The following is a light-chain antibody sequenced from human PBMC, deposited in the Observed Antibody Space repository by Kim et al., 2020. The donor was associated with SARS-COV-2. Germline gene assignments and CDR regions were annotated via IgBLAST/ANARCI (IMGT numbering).Light chain of an antibody. Sequence: QSVLTQPPSASGTPGQRVTISCSGSSSNIGSNYVYWYQQLPGTAPKLLIYRNNQRPSGVPGQFAGSKSGTSASLAISGLRSEEEADYYCAAWDDSLSVVFGGGTQLTVL. J-gene: IGLJ2*01. CDR2: RNN. CDR3: AAWDDSLSVV. V-gene: IGLV1-47*01. CDR1: SSNIGSNY.